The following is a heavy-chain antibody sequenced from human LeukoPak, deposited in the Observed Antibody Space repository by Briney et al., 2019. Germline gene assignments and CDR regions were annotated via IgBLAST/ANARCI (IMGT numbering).Heavy chain of an antibody. CDR1: GFNFRTYT. J-gene: IGHJ4*02. CDR2: TSYDGTYQ. CDR3: ARDRRGGLPRPHFQYFDY. V-gene: IGHV3-30*04. D-gene: IGHD3-10*01. Sequence: GGSLSLSCAASGFNFRTYTMHWVRQAPGKGLEWVAVTSYDGTYQYYTGSVKGRFTISRDNSKNTLYLQMNSLRSDDTAVYYCARDRRGGLPRPHFQYFDYWGQGTLVTVSS.